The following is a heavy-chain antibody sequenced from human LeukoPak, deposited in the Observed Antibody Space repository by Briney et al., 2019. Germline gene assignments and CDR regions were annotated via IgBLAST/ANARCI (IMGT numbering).Heavy chain of an antibody. CDR2: IHYSGSA. CDR3: ARGSYYFDY. J-gene: IGHJ4*02. Sequence: PSETLSLTCTVSGGSISSGDYYWSWIRQPPGKGLEWIGYIHYSGSAFYNPSLKSRVTMSVDTSKSQFSLRLTSVTAADTAMYYCARGSYYFDYWGQGTLVTVSS. V-gene: IGHV4-30-4*01. CDR1: GGSISSGDYY.